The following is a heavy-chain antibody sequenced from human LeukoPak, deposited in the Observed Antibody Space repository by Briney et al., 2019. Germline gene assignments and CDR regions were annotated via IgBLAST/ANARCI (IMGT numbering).Heavy chain of an antibody. V-gene: IGHV3-23*01. CDR3: AKEVVLYFDY. CDR2: ISGSGGST. CDR1: GFAFSSFG. D-gene: IGHD2-15*01. Sequence: PGGSLRLSCAASGFAFSSFGMHWVRQAPGKGLEWVSAISGSGGSTYYADSVKGRFTISRDKSKNTLYLQMNSLRAEDTAVYYCAKEVVLYFDYWGQGTLVTVPS. J-gene: IGHJ4*02.